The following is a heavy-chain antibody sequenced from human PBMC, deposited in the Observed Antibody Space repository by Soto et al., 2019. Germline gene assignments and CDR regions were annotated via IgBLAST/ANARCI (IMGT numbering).Heavy chain of an antibody. J-gene: IGHJ4*02. CDR3: ARDFNRLRSSSRGVFDY. D-gene: IGHD3-10*01. CDR2: IIPIFGTA. CDR1: GGTFSSYA. V-gene: IGHV1-69*01. Sequence: QVQLVQSGAEVKKPGSSVKVSCKASGGTFSSYAISWVRQAPGQGLEWMGGIIPIFGTANYAQKFHGRVTITADESTSTAYMELSSLRSEDTAVYYCARDFNRLRSSSRGVFDYWGQGTLVTVSS.